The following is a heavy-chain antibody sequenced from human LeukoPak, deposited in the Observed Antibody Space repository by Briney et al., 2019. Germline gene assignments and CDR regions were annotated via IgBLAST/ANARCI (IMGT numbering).Heavy chain of an antibody. CDR3: ARITVTTFDYYYMDV. J-gene: IGHJ6*03. CDR1: GGSISSGSYY. CDR2: IYTSGST. V-gene: IGHV4-61*02. Sequence: SETLSLTCNVSGGSISSGSYYWSWIRQPAGKGLEWIGRIYTSGSTNYNPSLKSRVTISVDTSKNQFSLKLSSVTAADTAVYYCARITVTTFDYYYMDVWGKGTTVTVSS. D-gene: IGHD4-11*01.